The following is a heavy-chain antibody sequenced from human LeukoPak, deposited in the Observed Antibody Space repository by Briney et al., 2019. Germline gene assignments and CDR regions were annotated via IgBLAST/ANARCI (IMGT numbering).Heavy chain of an antibody. CDR1: GYTFTSYG. Sequence: ASVKVSCKASGYTFTSYGINWVRQAPGQGLEWMGWIRVYNGNTNYAQKFQGRVTVTRDMSTSTVYMELSSLRSDDTAVYYCARGVHVRKYDSNHNCFDPWGQGTLVTVSS. D-gene: IGHD3-22*01. J-gene: IGHJ5*02. V-gene: IGHV1-18*01. CDR3: ARGVHVRKYDSNHNCFDP. CDR2: IRVYNGNT.